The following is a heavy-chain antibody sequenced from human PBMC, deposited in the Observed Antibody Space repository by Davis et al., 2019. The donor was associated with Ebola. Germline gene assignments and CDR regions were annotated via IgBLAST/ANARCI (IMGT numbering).Heavy chain of an antibody. Sequence: GESLKISCAASGFTFSSYGMHWIRQAPGKGLEWVSAISGSAGSTYYADSVKGRFTISRDNSKNTVHLQMNNLGDDDSAIYYCARGGYSTQGPDYWGQGTLVTVSS. CDR3: ARGGYSTQGPDY. J-gene: IGHJ4*02. V-gene: IGHV3-23*01. CDR1: GFTFSSYG. D-gene: IGHD6-13*01. CDR2: ISGSAGST.